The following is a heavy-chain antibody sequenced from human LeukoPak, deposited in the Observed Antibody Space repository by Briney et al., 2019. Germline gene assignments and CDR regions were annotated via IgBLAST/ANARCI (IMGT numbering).Heavy chain of an antibody. Sequence: SVTVSCKASGGTFSSYAISWVRQAPGQGLEWMGGIIPIFGTANYAQKFQGRVTITADESTSTAYMELSSLRSEDTAVYYCARGRTKPTVTTFDYWGQGTLVTVSS. D-gene: IGHD4-17*01. J-gene: IGHJ4*02. CDR1: GGTFSSYA. V-gene: IGHV1-69*13. CDR2: IIPIFGTA. CDR3: ARGRTKPTVTTFDY.